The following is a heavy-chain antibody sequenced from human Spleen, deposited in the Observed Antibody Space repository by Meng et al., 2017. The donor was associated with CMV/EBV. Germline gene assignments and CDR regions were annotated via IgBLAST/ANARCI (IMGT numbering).Heavy chain of an antibody. D-gene: IGHD3-16*01. V-gene: IGHV4-34*01. CDR1: GGSFSGYY. CDR2: INHSGST. Sequence: SETLSLTCAVYGGSFSGYYWSWIRQPPGKGLEWIGEINHSGSTNYNPSLKSRVTISVDTSKNQFSLKLSSVTAADTAVYYCARGPTYDYVRGWWGQGTLVTVSS. CDR3: ARGPTYDYVRGW. J-gene: IGHJ4*02.